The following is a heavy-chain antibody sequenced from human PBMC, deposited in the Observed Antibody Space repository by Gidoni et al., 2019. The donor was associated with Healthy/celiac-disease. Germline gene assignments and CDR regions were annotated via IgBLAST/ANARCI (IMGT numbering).Heavy chain of an antibody. CDR2: IKSKTDGETT. J-gene: IGHJ4*02. D-gene: IGHD6-13*01. V-gene: IGHV3-15*01. Sequence: EVQLVESGGGLVKPGGSLRLSCAASGFTFINAWMNWVRQAPGKGLEWGGRIKSKTDGETTDHAAPVKGRFSISRDDSKNTVYLQMNSLKTEDTALYYCTTLVHGTAAGTEGFDYWGQGTLVTVSS. CDR1: GFTFINAW. CDR3: TTLVHGTAAGTEGFDY.